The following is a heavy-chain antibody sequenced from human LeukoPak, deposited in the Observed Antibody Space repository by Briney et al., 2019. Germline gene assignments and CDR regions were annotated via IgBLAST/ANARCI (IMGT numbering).Heavy chain of an antibody. CDR2: MYHSGST. D-gene: IGHD6-19*01. Sequence: SETLSLTCAVSGYSISNAYYWGWIRQPSGKGLEWIASMYHSGSTYYNPSLKSRVTISVDTSKNQFSLKLNSVTAADTAVYYCVRHPRYSSGWAIDYWGQGTLVTVSS. CDR3: VRHPRYSSGWAIDY. CDR1: GYSISNAYY. V-gene: IGHV4-38-2*01. J-gene: IGHJ4*02.